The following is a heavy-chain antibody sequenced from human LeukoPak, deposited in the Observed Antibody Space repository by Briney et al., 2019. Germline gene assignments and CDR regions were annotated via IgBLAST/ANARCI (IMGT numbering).Heavy chain of an antibody. CDR3: ASVSRKGRGSPPIDY. J-gene: IGHJ4*02. CDR2: IYYSGST. D-gene: IGHD1-26*01. Sequence: SETLSLTCTVSGGSISSGGYYWSWIRQHPGKGPEWIGYIYYSGSTYYNPSLKSRVTISVDTSKNQFSLKLSSVTAADTAVYYCASVSRKGRGSPPIDYWGQGTLVTVSS. CDR1: GGSISSGGYY. V-gene: IGHV4-31*03.